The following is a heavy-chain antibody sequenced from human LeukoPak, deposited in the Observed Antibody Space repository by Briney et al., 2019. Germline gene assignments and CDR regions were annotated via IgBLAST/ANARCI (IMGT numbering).Heavy chain of an antibody. CDR2: ISPDSNYK. CDR3: ARDEYSRSPPDY. D-gene: IGHD6-6*01. Sequence: GGSLRLSCAASGFTFSTYSMNWLRLAPGKGLEWVSSISPDSNYKYYVDSVKGRFTISRDNAKSSLYLQMNSLRAEDTAVYYCARDEYSRSPPDYWGQGTLVTVSS. V-gene: IGHV3-21*01. CDR1: GFTFSTYS. J-gene: IGHJ4*02.